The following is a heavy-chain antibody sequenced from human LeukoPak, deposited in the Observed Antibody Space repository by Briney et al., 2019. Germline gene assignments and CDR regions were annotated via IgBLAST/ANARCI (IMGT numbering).Heavy chain of an antibody. Sequence: ASVKVSCKASGYTFTGYYMHWVRQAPGQGLEWMGWIKADSGGTNYAQRFQGRVTMTRDTSISTACMELSRLRSDDTAVYYCARGYSGSYFDYWGQGTLVTVSS. CDR3: ARGYSGSYFDY. CDR1: GYTFTGYY. J-gene: IGHJ4*02. D-gene: IGHD1-26*01. CDR2: IKADSGGT. V-gene: IGHV1-2*02.